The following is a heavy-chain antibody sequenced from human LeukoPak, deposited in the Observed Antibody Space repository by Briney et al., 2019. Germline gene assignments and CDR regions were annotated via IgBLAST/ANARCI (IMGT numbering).Heavy chain of an antibody. CDR3: ARGDDIDAFDI. D-gene: IGHD2-21*01. CDR2: ISSSSSYT. Sequence: GGSLRLSCAASGFTFSDYYMSWIRQAPGKGLEWVSYISSSSSYTNYADSVKGRFTISRDNAKNSLYPQMNSLRAEDTAVYYCARGDDIDAFDIWGQETMVTVSS. J-gene: IGHJ3*02. CDR1: GFTFSDYY. V-gene: IGHV3-11*06.